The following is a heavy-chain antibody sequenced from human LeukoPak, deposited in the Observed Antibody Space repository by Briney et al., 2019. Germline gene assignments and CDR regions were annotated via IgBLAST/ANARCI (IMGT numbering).Heavy chain of an antibody. V-gene: IGHV1-69*05. Sequence: ASVKVSCKASGFTFTSYVMHWVRQAPGQGLEWMGGIIPIFGTANYAQKFQGRVTITRDTSISTVYMELSSLRSEDTAVYYCARVDGSPDYWGQGTLVTVSS. J-gene: IGHJ4*02. CDR2: IIPIFGTA. CDR3: ARVDGSPDY. CDR1: GFTFTSYV. D-gene: IGHD2-15*01.